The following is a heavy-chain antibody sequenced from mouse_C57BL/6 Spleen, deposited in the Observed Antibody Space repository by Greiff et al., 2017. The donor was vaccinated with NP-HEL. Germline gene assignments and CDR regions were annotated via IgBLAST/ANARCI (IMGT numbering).Heavy chain of an antibody. CDR2: IYPRDGST. CDR3: AREGNYGYDHGHAMDY. V-gene: IGHV1-78*01. Sequence: VQLQQSDAELVKPGASVKISCKVSGYTFTDHTIHWMKQRPEQGLEWLGYIYPRDGSTKYNEKFKGKATLTADKSSSTAYMQLHSLTYEDSAVYFCAREGNYGYDHGHAMDYWGQGTSVTVSS. CDR1: GYTFTDHT. D-gene: IGHD2-2*01. J-gene: IGHJ4*01.